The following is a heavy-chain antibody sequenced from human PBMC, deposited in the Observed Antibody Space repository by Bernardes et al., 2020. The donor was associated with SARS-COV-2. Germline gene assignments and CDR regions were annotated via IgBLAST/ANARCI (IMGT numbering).Heavy chain of an antibody. CDR1: GGSISSSSYY. V-gene: IGHV4-39*01. Sequence: SETLSLTCTVSGGSISSSSYYWGWIRQPPGKGLEWIGSIYYSGNTYYNPSLKSRVTIPVDTSKNQFSLKLSSVTAADTAVYYCARLHPSYIVVVPATYVDVRGQGTTVTVSS. CDR2: IYYSGNT. CDR3: ARLHPSYIVVVPATYVDV. J-gene: IGHJ6*02. D-gene: IGHD2-2*01.